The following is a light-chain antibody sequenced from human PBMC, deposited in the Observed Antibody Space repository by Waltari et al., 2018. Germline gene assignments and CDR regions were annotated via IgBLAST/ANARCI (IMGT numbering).Light chain of an antibody. CDR1: SVSIASNY. Sequence: NFMLTQPHSVSESPGQTVTISCPRSSVSIASNYVQWYQQRPGSSPTAVLYEDNQRPTGVPDRFSGSIDSSSNSASLTISGLKTEDEADYYCQSYDNRNHWVFGGGTKLTVL. CDR3: QSYDNRNHWV. V-gene: IGLV6-57*01. J-gene: IGLJ3*02. CDR2: EDN.